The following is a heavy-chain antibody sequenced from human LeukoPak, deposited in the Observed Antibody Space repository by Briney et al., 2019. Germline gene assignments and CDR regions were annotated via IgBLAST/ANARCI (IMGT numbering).Heavy chain of an antibody. CDR3: ARSFRIAARYWFDP. CDR1: GYTFTSYG. V-gene: IGHV1-18*01. J-gene: IGHJ5*02. Sequence: ASVKVSCKASGYTFTSYGISWVRQAPGQGLQRMGRLSAYNGNTNYAQKLQGRVTMTTDTSTSTAYMELRSLRSDDTAVYYCARSFRIAARYWFDPWGQGTLVTVST. CDR2: LSAYNGNT. D-gene: IGHD6-6*01.